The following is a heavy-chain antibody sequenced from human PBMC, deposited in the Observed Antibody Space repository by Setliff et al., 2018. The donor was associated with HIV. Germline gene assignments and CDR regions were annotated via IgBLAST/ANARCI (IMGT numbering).Heavy chain of an antibody. CDR2: VYYSGDI. D-gene: IGHD2-21*01. CDR3: ARRAESTTTWFSLWYSYDMDV. V-gene: IGHV4-39*01. J-gene: IGHJ6*02. Sequence: PPGKGLEWVGSVYYSGDIFYNPSLRSRVTISLDSSKNQLSLRLKSVTAADTAVYFCARRAESTTTWFSLWYSYDMDVWGQGTTVTVS.